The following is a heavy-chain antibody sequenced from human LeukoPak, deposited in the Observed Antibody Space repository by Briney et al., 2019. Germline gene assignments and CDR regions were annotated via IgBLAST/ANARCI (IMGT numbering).Heavy chain of an antibody. D-gene: IGHD1-1*01. V-gene: IGHV3-9*01. J-gene: IGHJ4*02. CDR2: ISWNSGSI. Sequence: GGSLRLSCAASGFTFDDYAMHWVRQAPGKGLEWVSGISWNSGSIGYADSVKGRFTISRDNAKNSLYQQMNSLRAEDTALYYCAKDYKTHLDYWGQGTLVTVSS. CDR1: GFTFDDYA. CDR3: AKDYKTHLDY.